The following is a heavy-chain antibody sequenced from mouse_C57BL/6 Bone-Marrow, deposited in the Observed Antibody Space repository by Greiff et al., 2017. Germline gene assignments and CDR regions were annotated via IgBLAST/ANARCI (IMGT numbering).Heavy chain of an antibody. J-gene: IGHJ3*01. Sequence: EVKVEESGGGLVQPGGSMKLSCAASGFTFSDAWMDWVRQSPEKGLECVAEIRSKANNHATDYAESVKGRFTISRDDSKSSVYLQMNSLRAEDTGMYYCTTLFAYWGQGTLVTVSA. CDR2: IRSKANNHAT. V-gene: IGHV6-6*01. CDR3: TTLFAY. CDR1: GFTFSDAW.